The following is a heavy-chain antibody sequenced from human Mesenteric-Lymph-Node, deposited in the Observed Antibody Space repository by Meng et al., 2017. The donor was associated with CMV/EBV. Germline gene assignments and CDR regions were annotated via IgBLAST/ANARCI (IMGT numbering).Heavy chain of an antibody. CDR3: AKEFYDFWTDYYYYGLDV. CDR1: GFTFNNHA. J-gene: IGHJ6*02. Sequence: GESLKISCAASGFTFNNHAMSWVRQAPGKGLEWVSGVSGSGGGTVYADSVKGRFTISRDNSKNTLYLQMSSLRVEDTAIYYCAKEFYDFWTDYYYYGLDVWGQGTTVTVSS. D-gene: IGHD3-3*01. CDR2: VSGSGGGT. V-gene: IGHV3-23*01.